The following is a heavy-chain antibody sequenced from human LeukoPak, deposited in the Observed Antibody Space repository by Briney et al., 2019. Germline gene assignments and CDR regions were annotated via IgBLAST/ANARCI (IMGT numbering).Heavy chain of an antibody. CDR2: ISTSSNYI. CDR3: ARSHPYSSNWNWYFDL. CDR1: GFTFCGYS. V-gene: IGHV3-21*03. D-gene: IGHD6-13*01. J-gene: IGHJ2*01. Sequence: GGSLRLFCAASGFTFCGYSMRWVRQATGEGLEWVSSISTSSNYISYADSVKGRFTISRDNAKNSQYLQMNSRRADGAAVYYCARSHPYSSNWNWYFDLWGRGTRVSV.